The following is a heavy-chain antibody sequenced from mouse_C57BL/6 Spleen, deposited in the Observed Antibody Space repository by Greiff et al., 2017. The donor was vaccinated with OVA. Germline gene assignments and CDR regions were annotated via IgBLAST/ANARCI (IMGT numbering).Heavy chain of an antibody. Sequence: QVQLQQSGAELVRPGTSVKVSCKASGYAFTNYLIEWVKQRPGQGLEWIGVINPGSGGTNYNEKFKGKATLTADKSSSTAYMQLSSLTSEDSAVYFCARLGTTGLYYFDYWGQGTTLTVSS. CDR1: GYAFTNYL. CDR2: INPGSGGT. V-gene: IGHV1-54*01. J-gene: IGHJ2*01. CDR3: ARLGTTGLYYFDY. D-gene: IGHD1-1*01.